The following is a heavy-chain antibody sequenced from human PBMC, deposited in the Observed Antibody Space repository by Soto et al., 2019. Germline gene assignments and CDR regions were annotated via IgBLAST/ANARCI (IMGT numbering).Heavy chain of an antibody. D-gene: IGHD5-18*01. Sequence: EVQLVESGGGLVQPGGSLRLSCAASGFTFSIYWMHWVRQAPGKGLVWVSRINSAGTTTTYADSMKGRFTISRDNAKNTLYLQMNSLRAEDTAVYYCERGDTAMVIDYWGQGTQVTVSS. J-gene: IGHJ4*02. CDR1: GFTFSIYW. CDR3: ERGDTAMVIDY. CDR2: INSAGTTT. V-gene: IGHV3-74*01.